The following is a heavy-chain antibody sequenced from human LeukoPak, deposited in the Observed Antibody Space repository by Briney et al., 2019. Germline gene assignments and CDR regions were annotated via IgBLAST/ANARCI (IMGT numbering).Heavy chain of an antibody. D-gene: IGHD6-19*01. Sequence: GGSLRLSCAASGFTFSSYEMNWVRQAPGKGLEWVSYISSSGSTIYYADSVKGRFTISRDNAKNSLYLQMNSLRAEDTAVYYCARDQSYSSGWYGYYYYYMDVWGKGTTVTISS. V-gene: IGHV3-48*03. CDR1: GFTFSSYE. CDR2: ISSSGSTI. CDR3: ARDQSYSSGWYGYYYYYMDV. J-gene: IGHJ6*03.